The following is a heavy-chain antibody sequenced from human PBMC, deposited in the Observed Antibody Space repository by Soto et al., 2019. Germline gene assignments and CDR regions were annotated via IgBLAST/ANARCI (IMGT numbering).Heavy chain of an antibody. CDR2: IWYDGSNK. D-gene: IGHD6-13*01. CDR3: ARGLGRAANWFDP. V-gene: IGHV3-33*01. Sequence: QVQLVESGGGVVQPGRSLRLSCAASGFTFSSYGMHWVRQAPGKGLEWVADIWYDGSNKYYADSVKGRFTISRDNSKNTLYLQMNSLRAEDTAVYYCARGLGRAANWFDPWGQGTLVTVSS. J-gene: IGHJ5*02. CDR1: GFTFSSYG.